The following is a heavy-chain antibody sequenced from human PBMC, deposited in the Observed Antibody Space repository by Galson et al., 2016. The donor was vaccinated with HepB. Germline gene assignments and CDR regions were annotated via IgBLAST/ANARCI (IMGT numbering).Heavy chain of an antibody. J-gene: IGHJ6*04. Sequence: SVKVSCKAPGYTFNNYGISWVRQAPGQGLERLGWISVYNGNTNYAQKFQGRVTMTTDTSTRIAYMELTSLRSDDTAVYYCARMVVQRYVYHAMDVWGKGTTVTVSS. V-gene: IGHV1-18*01. CDR2: ISVYNGNT. CDR3: ARMVVQRYVYHAMDV. CDR1: GYTFNNYG. D-gene: IGHD2-15*01.